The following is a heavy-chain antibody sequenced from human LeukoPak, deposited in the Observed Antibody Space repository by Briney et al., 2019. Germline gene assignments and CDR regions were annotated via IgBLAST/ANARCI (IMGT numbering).Heavy chain of an antibody. V-gene: IGHV3-23*01. J-gene: IGHJ4*02. CDR2: ISGSGGST. D-gene: IGHD5-18*01. Sequence: PGGSLRLSCVVSGFTFSSYAMSWVRQAPGKGLEWVSGISGSGGSTYYADSVKGRFTISRDNTKNTLYLQMNSLRAEDTAVYYCARGVHTAAYWGQGTLVTVSS. CDR3: ARGVHTAAY. CDR1: GFTFSSYA.